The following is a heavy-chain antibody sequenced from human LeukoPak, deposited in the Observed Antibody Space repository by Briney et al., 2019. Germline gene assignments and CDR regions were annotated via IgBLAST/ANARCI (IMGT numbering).Heavy chain of an antibody. CDR3: AKDIMVRGVSGSRGFN. D-gene: IGHD3-10*01. V-gene: IGHV3-23*01. CDR1: GFTFSSYA. CDR2: ISGSGGST. J-gene: IGHJ4*02. Sequence: GGSLRLSCAASGFTFSSYAMSWVRQAPGKGLEWVSAISGSGGSTYYADSVKGRFTISRDNSKNTLYLQMNSLRAEDTAVYYCAKDIMVRGVSGSRGFNWGQGTLVTVSS.